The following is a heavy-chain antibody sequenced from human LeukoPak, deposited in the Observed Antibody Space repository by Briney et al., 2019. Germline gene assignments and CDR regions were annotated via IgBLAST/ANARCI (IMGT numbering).Heavy chain of an antibody. CDR1: GFTFSTYA. CDR2: ISYDGSNK. CDR3: AKDRRDLGYYFDY. V-gene: IGHV3-30*04. D-gene: IGHD6-25*01. J-gene: IGHJ4*02. Sequence: GGSLRLSCAASGFTFSTYAMHWVRQAPGKGLEWVAVISYDGSNKYYADSVKGRFTISRDNSKNTLYLQMNSLRAEDTAVYYCAKDRRDLGYYFDYWGQGTLVTVSS.